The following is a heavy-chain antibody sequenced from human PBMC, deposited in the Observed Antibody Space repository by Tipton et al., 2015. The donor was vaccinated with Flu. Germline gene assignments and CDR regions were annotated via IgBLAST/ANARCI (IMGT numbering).Heavy chain of an antibody. V-gene: IGHV3-33*01. CDR3: GRAIGGSSSH. CDR1: GFTFRTNG. D-gene: IGHD6-19*01. CDR2: IRSDETTE. Sequence: SLRLSCAASGFTFRTNGMHWVRQAPGKGLEWVAHIRSDETTEYADSVKGRFTISRDNSKDMLYLQMNDLRVDDTAVYFCGRAIGGSSSHWGQGTLVTVSS. J-gene: IGHJ4*02.